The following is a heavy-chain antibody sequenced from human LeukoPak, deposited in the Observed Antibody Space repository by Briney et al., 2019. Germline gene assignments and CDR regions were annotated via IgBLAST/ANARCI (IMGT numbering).Heavy chain of an antibody. Sequence: ASVNVSCKASGYTFTNYAINGVRQAPGQGLEGMGWINTNTGNQTYAQGFTGRFVFSLDTPGSTPYLQISSLKAEDTAVYYCARTFGIAAAGTNGLLNYSYFYMAAGGKGPTVTVSS. CDR3: ARTFGIAAAGTNGLLNYSYFYMAA. D-gene: IGHD6-13*01. J-gene: IGHJ6*03. CDR1: GYTFTNYA. V-gene: IGHV7-4-1*02. CDR2: INTNTGNQ.